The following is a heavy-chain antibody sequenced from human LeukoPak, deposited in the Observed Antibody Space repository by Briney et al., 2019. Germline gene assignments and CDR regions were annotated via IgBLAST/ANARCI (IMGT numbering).Heavy chain of an antibody. V-gene: IGHV3-48*01. Sequence: GGSLRLSCAASGFTFSSYAMNWVRQAPGKGLEWVSYISSLGSTIYYADSVKGRFTISRDNAKNSLYLQMNSLRAEDTAVYYCARGEQEMATMSIDYWGQGTLVTVSS. D-gene: IGHD5-24*01. CDR1: GFTFSSYA. CDR3: ARGEQEMATMSIDY. CDR2: ISSLGSTI. J-gene: IGHJ4*02.